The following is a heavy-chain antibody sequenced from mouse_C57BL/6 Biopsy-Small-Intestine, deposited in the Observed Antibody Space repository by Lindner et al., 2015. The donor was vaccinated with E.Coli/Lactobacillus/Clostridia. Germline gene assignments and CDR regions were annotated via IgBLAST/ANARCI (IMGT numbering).Heavy chain of an antibody. Sequence: VQLQESGGGLVQPKGSLKLSCAASGFSFNTYAMNWVRQAPGKGLEWVARIRTKSDNYATYYADSVKDRFTISRADSETMLYLQMNNLKTEDTAMYYCVRHEYSNYEGFACWGHGTLVTVSA. CDR2: IRTKSDNYAT. J-gene: IGHJ3*01. CDR3: VRHEYSNYEGFAC. D-gene: IGHD2-5*01. CDR1: GFSFNTYA. V-gene: IGHV10-1*01.